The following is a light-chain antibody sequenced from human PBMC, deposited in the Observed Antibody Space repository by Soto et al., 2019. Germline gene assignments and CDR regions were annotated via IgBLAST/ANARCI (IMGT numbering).Light chain of an antibody. Sequence: QSVLTQPPSVSGSPGQSVANSCTGTSSDVGSYNRVSWYQQPPGTAPKVMIYEVSNRPSGVPDRFSGSKSGNTASLTISGLQAEDEADYYCSSYTSSSTYVFGTGTKLTVL. J-gene: IGLJ1*01. CDR2: EVS. CDR3: SSYTSSSTYV. V-gene: IGLV2-18*02. CDR1: SSDVGSYNR.